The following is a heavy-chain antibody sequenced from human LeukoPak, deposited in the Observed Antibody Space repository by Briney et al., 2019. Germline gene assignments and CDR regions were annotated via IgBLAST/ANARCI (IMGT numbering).Heavy chain of an antibody. CDR2: IYSGGST. CDR1: GFTFSSYA. J-gene: IGHJ4*02. Sequence: GGSLRLSCAASGFTFSSYAMNWVRQAPGKGLEWVSVIYSGGSTHYADSVKGRFTISRDNSKNTLYLQMNSLRAEDTAVYYCARDRLHYDSLTGYPADWGQGTLVTVSS. D-gene: IGHD3-9*01. CDR3: ARDRLHYDSLTGYPAD. V-gene: IGHV3-66*01.